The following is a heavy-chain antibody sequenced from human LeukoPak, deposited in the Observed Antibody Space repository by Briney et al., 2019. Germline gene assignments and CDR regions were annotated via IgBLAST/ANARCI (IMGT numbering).Heavy chain of an antibody. CDR1: GFTFSSYA. J-gene: IGHJ4*02. V-gene: IGHV3-21*01. CDR2: ISSSSSYI. Sequence: PGGSLRLSCAASGFTFSSYAMNWVRQAPGKGLEWVSFISSSSSYIYYADSVKGRFTISRDNAKNSLYLQMNSLRAEDTAVYYCARGEWSSSPFDYWGQGTLVTVSS. CDR3: ARGEWSSSPFDY. D-gene: IGHD6-6*01.